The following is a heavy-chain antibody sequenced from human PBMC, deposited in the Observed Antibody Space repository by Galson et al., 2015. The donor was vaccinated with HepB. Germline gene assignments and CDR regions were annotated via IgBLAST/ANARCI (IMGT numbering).Heavy chain of an antibody. CDR3: AKIREQWLVLVGAFDI. D-gene: IGHD6-19*01. Sequence: SLRLSCAVYGFTFKNYAVSWVRQAPGKGQEWVSGISGSGGSTHYADSVKGRFTLSRDNSKNTLYLQMNSLRPEDTAVYYCAKIREQWLVLVGAFDIWGQGTMVTVSS. CDR2: ISGSGGST. J-gene: IGHJ3*02. V-gene: IGHV3-23*01. CDR1: GFTFKNYA.